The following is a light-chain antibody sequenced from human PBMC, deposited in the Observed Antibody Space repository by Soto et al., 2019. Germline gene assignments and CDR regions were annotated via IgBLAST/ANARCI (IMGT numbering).Light chain of an antibody. Sequence: QSVLTQPASVSGSPGQSITISCTGTSSDVGSYNLVSWYQQHPGKAPKLMIYEVSKRPSGVSNRFSGSKSGNTASLTISGLQAEDEADYYCCSYAGSSTSYLFGTGTKVTVL. CDR3: CSYAGSSTSYL. J-gene: IGLJ1*01. CDR2: EVS. CDR1: SSDVGSYNL. V-gene: IGLV2-23*02.